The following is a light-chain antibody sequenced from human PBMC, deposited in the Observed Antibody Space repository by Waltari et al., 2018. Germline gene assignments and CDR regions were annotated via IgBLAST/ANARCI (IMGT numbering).Light chain of an antibody. Sequence: QSALTQPASVSGSPGQSITISCTATSRDVGGYNYVSRYQQHPGKAPKLLIFDVSNRPSGVSNRFSGSKSGNTASLTISGLQAEDESDYYCCSFTSRSTWVFGGGTKLTVL. CDR1: SRDVGGYNY. CDR2: DVS. V-gene: IGLV2-14*01. J-gene: IGLJ3*02. CDR3: CSFTSRSTWV.